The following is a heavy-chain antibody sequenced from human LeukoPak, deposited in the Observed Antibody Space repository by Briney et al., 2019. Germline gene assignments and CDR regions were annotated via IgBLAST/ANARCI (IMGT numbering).Heavy chain of an antibody. CDR1: GFTFSSYN. D-gene: IGHD4-17*01. V-gene: IGHV3-21*01. J-gene: IGHJ4*02. CDR2: ISGSSGYI. Sequence: GGSLRLSCAASGFTFSSYNINWVRQAPGKGLGWVSSISGSSGYIYYADSVKGRFTISRDNAKNSVYLQMNSLRAEDTAVYYCAKHDYGDFFDYWGQGTLVTVSS. CDR3: AKHDYGDFFDY.